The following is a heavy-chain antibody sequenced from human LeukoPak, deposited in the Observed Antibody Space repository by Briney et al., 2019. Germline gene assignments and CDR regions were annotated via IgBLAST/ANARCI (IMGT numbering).Heavy chain of an antibody. V-gene: IGHV4-38-2*02. Sequence: SETLSLTCTVSGYSISSGYYWGWIRQPPGKGLEWIGSIYLSGSTYSNPSLKSRVTISLDTSKNQFSLKLSSVTAADTAVHYCARDSNVEGFDYWGQGTLVTVSS. J-gene: IGHJ4*02. CDR3: ARDSNVEGFDY. D-gene: IGHD4-11*01. CDR2: IYLSGST. CDR1: GYSISSGYY.